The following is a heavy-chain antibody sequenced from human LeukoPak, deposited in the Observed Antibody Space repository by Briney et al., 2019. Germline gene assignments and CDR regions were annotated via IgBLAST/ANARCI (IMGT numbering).Heavy chain of an antibody. CDR3: ARDGADSYD. J-gene: IGHJ4*02. D-gene: IGHD5-18*01. V-gene: IGHV4-34*01. CDR1: GGSFSAYF. Sequence: SETLSLTCTAYGGSFSAYFWSWIRQPPGKGLEWIGEIDNRGSTAYNQSLKSRVTISIDTSKNQFSLKLTSVTAADTAVYYCARDGADSYDWGQGTLVTVSS. CDR2: IDNRGST.